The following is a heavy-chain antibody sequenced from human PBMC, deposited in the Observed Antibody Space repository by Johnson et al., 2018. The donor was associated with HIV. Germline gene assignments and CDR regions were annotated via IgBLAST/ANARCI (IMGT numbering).Heavy chain of an antibody. Sequence: VHFVESGGGVVRPGGSLRLSCAASAFTFDDHGMSWVRQAPGKGLEWVSGINWNGGSTGYADSVKGRFTVSRDNAKNSFYLQMNSLRAEDTAVFYCAIGGVVHDAFDMWGQGTMVTVSS. CDR3: AIGGVVHDAFDM. CDR1: AFTFDDHG. V-gene: IGHV3-20*04. J-gene: IGHJ3*02. CDR2: INWNGGST. D-gene: IGHD2-2*01.